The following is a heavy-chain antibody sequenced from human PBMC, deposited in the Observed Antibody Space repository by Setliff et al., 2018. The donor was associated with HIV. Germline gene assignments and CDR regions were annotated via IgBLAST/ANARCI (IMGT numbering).Heavy chain of an antibody. Sequence: PSETLSLTCTVSGGSIISSTYFWGWIRQPPGKGLECSGNIYYSGSTSYNPPLNRRVTISVATSKNQFSLKLTSVTAADTAVYYCARLLVAGMLFDYWGQGTLVTVSS. CDR1: GGSIISSTYF. CDR2: IYYSGST. CDR3: ARLLVAGMLFDY. V-gene: IGHV4-39*01. D-gene: IGHD6-13*01. J-gene: IGHJ4*02.